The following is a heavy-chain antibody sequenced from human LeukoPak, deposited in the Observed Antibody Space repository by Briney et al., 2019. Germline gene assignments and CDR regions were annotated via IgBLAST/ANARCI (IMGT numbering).Heavy chain of an antibody. CDR3: AKVGVGWVAFEY. V-gene: IGHV3-23*01. D-gene: IGHD3-16*01. CDR1: GFTFSNFA. J-gene: IGHJ4*02. Sequence: GSLRLSCAVSGFTFSNFAMSWVRQAPGKGLQWVSAISDSGGGTFYAYSVKGRFTISRDNSKNTLYLQMNSLRAEDTAVYYCAKVGVGWVAFEYWGQGTLVTVSS. CDR2: ISDSGGGT.